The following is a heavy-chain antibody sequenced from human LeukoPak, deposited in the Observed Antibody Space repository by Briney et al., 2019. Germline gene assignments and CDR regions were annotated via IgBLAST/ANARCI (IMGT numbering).Heavy chain of an antibody. CDR3: VKDEVGTTAVPFDH. Sequence: GGSLRLSCAASGFTFSSYGMHWVRQAPGKGLEWVAFIRYDGSDKYYADSVKGRLTISRDNCKNTLYLQMKNVRGEDTAVYYCVKDEVGTTAVPFDHWGQGTQVTVSS. CDR2: IRYDGSDK. V-gene: IGHV3-30*02. J-gene: IGHJ4*02. CDR1: GFTFSSYG. D-gene: IGHD1-26*01.